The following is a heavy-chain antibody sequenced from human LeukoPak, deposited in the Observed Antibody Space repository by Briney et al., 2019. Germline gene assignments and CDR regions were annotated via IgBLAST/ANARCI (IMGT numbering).Heavy chain of an antibody. CDR1: GFTFSSYS. V-gene: IGHV3-21*01. J-gene: IGHJ4*02. D-gene: IGHD5-18*01. CDR3: ARDTAMVPDY. Sequence: GGSLRLSCAVSGFTFSSYSMQWLGQAPGKGLDWYSDTSSHSSYIYYADSVKGRFTISSDNAKISLYLQMNSLRAEDTAVYYCARDTAMVPDYWGQGTLVTVSS. CDR2: TSSHSSYI.